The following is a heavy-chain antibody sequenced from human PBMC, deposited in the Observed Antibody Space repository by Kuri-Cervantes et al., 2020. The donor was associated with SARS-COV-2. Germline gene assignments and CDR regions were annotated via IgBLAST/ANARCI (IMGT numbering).Heavy chain of an antibody. V-gene: IGHV3-11*05. D-gene: IGHD1-26*01. CDR1: GFTFSDYY. CDR2: ISSSSSYT. CDR3: ARAIGIVGAHIWFDP. J-gene: IGHJ5*02. Sequence: GESLKISCAASGFTFSDYYMSWIRQAPGKGLEWVSYISSSSSYTNYADSVKGRFTISRDNAKNSLYLQMNSLRAEDTAVYYCARAIGIVGAHIWFDPWGQGTLVTVSS.